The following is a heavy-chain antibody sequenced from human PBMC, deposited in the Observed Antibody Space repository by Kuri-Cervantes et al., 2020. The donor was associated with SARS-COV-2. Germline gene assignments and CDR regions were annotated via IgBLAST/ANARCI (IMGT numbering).Heavy chain of an antibody. CDR2: IDWDDDK. J-gene: IGHJ4*02. D-gene: IGHD6-6*01. Sequence: TLSLTCTVSCGSISIGDYYWSWIRQPPGKGLEWLARIDWDDDKYYKTSLNTRLSISKDASKDQVVLTMTNMDPVDTATYYCAHRPGFSSSGYFDYWGQGTLVTVSS. CDR1: CGSISIGDYY. CDR3: AHRPGFSSSGYFDY. V-gene: IGHV2-70*12.